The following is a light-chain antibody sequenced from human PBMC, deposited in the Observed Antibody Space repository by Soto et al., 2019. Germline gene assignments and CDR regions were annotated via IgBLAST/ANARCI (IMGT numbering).Light chain of an antibody. J-gene: IGLJ2*01. Sequence: QSVLTQPPSASGSPGQSVPISCTGTSSDVGGYNYVSWYQQHPGKAPKLMIYEVSKRPSGVPDRFSGSKSGNTASLTVSGLQAEDEADYYCSSYAGSNNRVVVGGGTKLTVL. CDR3: SSYAGSNNRVV. CDR1: SSDVGGYNY. V-gene: IGLV2-8*01. CDR2: EVS.